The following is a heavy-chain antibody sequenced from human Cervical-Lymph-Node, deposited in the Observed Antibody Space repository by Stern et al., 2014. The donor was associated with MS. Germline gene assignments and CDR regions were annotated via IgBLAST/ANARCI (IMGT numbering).Heavy chain of an antibody. CDR2: INPTTGRT. D-gene: IGHD2-8*01. J-gene: IGHJ4*02. CDR1: GYTFTNYV. Sequence: QVQLVQSGAEVKKPGASMRISCKASGYTFTNYVIHWVRQAPRQRPEWMGIINPTTGRTSSAQRSQGRVTMTRDTSTNTAYLDLSSLRSEDTAVYFCARAQEFSNVVANYWGQGTLVTVSS. V-gene: IGHV1-46*03. CDR3: ARAQEFSNVVANY.